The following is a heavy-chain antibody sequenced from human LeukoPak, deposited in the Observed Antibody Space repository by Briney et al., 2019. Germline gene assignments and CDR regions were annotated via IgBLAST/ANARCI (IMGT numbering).Heavy chain of an antibody. CDR1: GFTFSSYG. CDR2: MSYDGRNR. V-gene: IGHV3-30*03. J-gene: IGHJ4*02. CDR3: ARDSAGIFSGTFLYYFDY. D-gene: IGHD1-26*01. Sequence: AGGSLRLSCAASGFTFSSYGMHWVRQAPGKGLEWVAVMSYDGRNRYNADSVKGRFTISRDNSKNTLYLQMYSLRGEDTAVYYCARDSAGIFSGTFLYYFDYWGQGTLVTVSS.